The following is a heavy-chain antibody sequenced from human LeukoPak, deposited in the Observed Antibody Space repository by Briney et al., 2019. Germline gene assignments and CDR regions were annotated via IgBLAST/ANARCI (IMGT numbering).Heavy chain of an antibody. CDR3: ARVTMIVVVNWFDP. J-gene: IGHJ5*02. V-gene: IGHV4-59*12. Sequence: SETLSLTCSVSGGSISSYYWSWIRQPPGKGLEWIGHIYYSGTTNYNPSLKSRVTISIDTSKNQFSLRLSSVAAADTAVYYCARVTMIVVVNWFDPWGQETLVTVSS. CDR2: IYYSGTT. D-gene: IGHD3-22*01. CDR1: GGSISSYY.